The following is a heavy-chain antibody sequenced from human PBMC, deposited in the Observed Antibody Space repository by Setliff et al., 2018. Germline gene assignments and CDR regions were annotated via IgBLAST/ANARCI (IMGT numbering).Heavy chain of an antibody. D-gene: IGHD5-12*01. J-gene: IGHJ6*02. V-gene: IGHV4-4*07. CDR3: ARDQWVRSPPLYFSYSMDV. CDR1: GGSISSYF. Sequence: SETLSLTCSVSGGSISSYFWTWIRQPAGAGLEWIGRIYSDGSADYNPSLRSRVTISVDKSKNKFFLKLTSMTAADTAVYYCARDQWVRSPPLYFSYSMDVWGQGTTVTVSS. CDR2: IYSDGSA.